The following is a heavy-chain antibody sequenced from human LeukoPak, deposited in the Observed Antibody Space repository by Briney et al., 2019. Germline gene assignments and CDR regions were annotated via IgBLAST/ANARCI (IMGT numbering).Heavy chain of an antibody. V-gene: IGHV4-34*01. Sequence: SETLSLTCAVYGGSFSGYYWSWIRQPPGKGLEWIGEINHSGSTNYNPSLKSRVTISVDTSKNQFSLKLSSVTAADTAVYYCARVTNDFWSGYSSSVTPYFYYYMDVWSKGTTVTVSS. CDR1: GGSFSGYY. D-gene: IGHD3-3*01. J-gene: IGHJ6*03. CDR2: INHSGST. CDR3: ARVTNDFWSGYSSSVTPYFYYYMDV.